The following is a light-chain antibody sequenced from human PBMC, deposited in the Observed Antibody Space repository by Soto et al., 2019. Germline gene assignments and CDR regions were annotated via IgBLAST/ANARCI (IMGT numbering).Light chain of an antibody. Sequence: MTQSPSSLSASLGARATMTCQSSQDITKYLSWYQQKPGKAPKVLISDASNLQSGVPSRFSGSGSGTDFTFTISSLQHEDVATYYCQQYDKFPLTFGRGTNVDIK. J-gene: IGKJ3*01. CDR2: DAS. V-gene: IGKV1-33*01. CDR3: QQYDKFPLT. CDR1: QDITKY.